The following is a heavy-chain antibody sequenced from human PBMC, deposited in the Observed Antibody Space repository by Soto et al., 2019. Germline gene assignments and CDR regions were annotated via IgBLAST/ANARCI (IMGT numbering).Heavy chain of an antibody. V-gene: IGHV3-23*01. J-gene: IGHJ6*02. Sequence: PGGSLRLSCAASGFTFSSYAMSWVRQAPGKGLEWVSAISGSGGSTYYADSVKGRFTISRDNSKNTLYLQMNSLRAEDTAVYYCAKGGSITIVGVVIRPSYGMDVWGQGTTVTVSS. D-gene: IGHD3-3*01. CDR1: GFTFSSYA. CDR2: ISGSGGST. CDR3: AKGGSITIVGVVIRPSYGMDV.